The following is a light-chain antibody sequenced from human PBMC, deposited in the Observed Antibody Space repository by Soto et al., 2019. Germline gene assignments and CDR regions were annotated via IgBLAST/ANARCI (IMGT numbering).Light chain of an antibody. V-gene: IGLV7-43*01. CDR2: STS. CDR1: AGAVTSAYY. J-gene: IGLJ2*01. CDR3: LLYYGGAHVL. Sequence: QAVVTQEPSLTVSPGGTGTLTCASSAGAVTSAYYTNWLQQKPGQAPRALIYSTSEKHSWTPARFSGSLLGGKAALTLSAAQPEDEADYYCLLYYGGAHVLFGGGTKLTVL.